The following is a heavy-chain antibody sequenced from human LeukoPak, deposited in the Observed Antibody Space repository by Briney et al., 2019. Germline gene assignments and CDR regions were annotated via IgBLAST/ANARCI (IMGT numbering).Heavy chain of an antibody. CDR1: GFTVSSTH. V-gene: IGHV3-66*01. CDR2: IYSGGAA. Sequence: GGSLRLSCAASGFTVSSTHMGWVRQAPGKGLEWVSVIYSGGAAYYPDSVKGRFTISRDLSKNTLYLHMNDLRAEDTAVYYCARVAVAYFDYWGQGTLVTVSS. CDR3: ARVAVAYFDY. J-gene: IGHJ4*02. D-gene: IGHD6-19*01.